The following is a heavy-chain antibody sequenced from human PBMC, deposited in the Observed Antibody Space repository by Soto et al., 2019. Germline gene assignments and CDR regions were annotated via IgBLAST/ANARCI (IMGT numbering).Heavy chain of an antibody. D-gene: IGHD5-12*01. CDR3: ARSLGIVATKSHSLGY. Sequence: QVQLQESGPGLVKPSQTLSLTCTVSGGSISSGGYYWSWIRQHPGKGLEWIGYIYYSGSTYYNPALKSRVTISVDTSKNQFSLKLSSVTAADTAVYYCARSLGIVATKSHSLGYWGQGTLVTVSS. CDR2: IYYSGST. V-gene: IGHV4-31*03. J-gene: IGHJ4*02. CDR1: GGSISSGGYY.